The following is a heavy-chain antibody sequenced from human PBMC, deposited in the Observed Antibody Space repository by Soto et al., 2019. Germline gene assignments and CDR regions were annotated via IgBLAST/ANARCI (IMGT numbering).Heavy chain of an antibody. CDR1: GFTFSSYA. CDR3: ARGGSYRSSWYRGWFDP. Sequence: QVQLVESGGGVVQPGRSLRLSCAASGFTFSSYAMHWVRQAPGKGLEWVAVISYDGSNKYYADSVKGRFTISRDNSKNTLHLQMNSLRAEDTAVYYCARGGSYRSSWYRGWFDPWGKGSLVTVSS. CDR2: ISYDGSNK. D-gene: IGHD6-13*01. V-gene: IGHV3-30-3*01. J-gene: IGHJ5*02.